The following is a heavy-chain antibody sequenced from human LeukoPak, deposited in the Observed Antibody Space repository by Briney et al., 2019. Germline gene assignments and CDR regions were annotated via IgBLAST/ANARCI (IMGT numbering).Heavy chain of an antibody. J-gene: IGHJ4*02. Sequence: GGSLRLSCTAPGFTFTNAWMSWVRQAPGKGLEWVGRIKSKGDGETTDYAAPVKGRFTMSRDDSKATLYLQMNSLKAEDTAVYYCTTDLGITMIRGVIVYWGQGALVTVSS. D-gene: IGHD3-10*01. CDR1: GFTFTNAW. CDR2: IKSKGDGETT. CDR3: TTDLGITMIRGVIVY. V-gene: IGHV3-15*01.